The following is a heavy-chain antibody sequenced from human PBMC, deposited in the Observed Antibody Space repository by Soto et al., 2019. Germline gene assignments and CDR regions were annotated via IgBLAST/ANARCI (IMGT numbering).Heavy chain of an antibody. D-gene: IGHD3-9*01. CDR2: IYPGDSDT. CDR1: GYSFTSYW. CDR3: ARHRPYDILTGYTRFVNYGMDV. Sequence: GESLKISCKGSGYSFTSYWIGWVRQMPGKGLEWMGIIYPGDSDTRYSPSFQGQVTISADKSISTAYLQWSSLKASDTAMYYCARHRPYDILTGYTRFVNYGMDVWGQGTTVTVSS. J-gene: IGHJ6*02. V-gene: IGHV5-51*01.